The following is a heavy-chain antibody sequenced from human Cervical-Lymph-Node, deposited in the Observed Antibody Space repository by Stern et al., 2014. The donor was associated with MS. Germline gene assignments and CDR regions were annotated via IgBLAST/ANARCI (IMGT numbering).Heavy chain of an antibody. V-gene: IGHV1-69*09. CDR2: ILPILGIT. CDR1: GGTFSSYT. J-gene: IGHJ4*02. CDR3: ARVPLREKGSIYSFDF. Sequence: QVQLVESGAEVKKPGSSVKVSCKASGGTFSSYTINWVRQAPGQGLEWMGRILPILGITDYAQKFQGRVTITADNSSTTAYMELSSLRSEDTAVYYCARVPLREKGSIYSFDFWGQGTLVTVSS. D-gene: IGHD3-10*01.